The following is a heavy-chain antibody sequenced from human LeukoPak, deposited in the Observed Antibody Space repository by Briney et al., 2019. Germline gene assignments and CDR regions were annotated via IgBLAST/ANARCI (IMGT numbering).Heavy chain of an antibody. CDR1: GGTFSSYA. Sequence: SVKVSCKASGGTFSSYAISWVRQAPGQGLEWMGGIIPVYGTANYAQQFQGRVAITTDESTGSAYMELRSLTFEDTAVYYCARVTTVFGVESMDYWGQGTQVVVS. CDR2: IIPVYGTA. D-gene: IGHD3-3*01. J-gene: IGHJ4*02. CDR3: ARVTTVFGVESMDY. V-gene: IGHV1-69*05.